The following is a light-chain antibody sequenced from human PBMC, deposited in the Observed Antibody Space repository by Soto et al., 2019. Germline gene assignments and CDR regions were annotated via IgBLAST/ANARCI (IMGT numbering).Light chain of an antibody. V-gene: IGKV1-5*01. CDR1: QSIGRF. CDR2: DAS. J-gene: IGKJ1*01. CDR3: QQCYMGWT. Sequence: DIQMTQSPSTLSASVGDRVTITCRASQSIGRFLAWYQHQPGKAPKLLIYDASTLESGVPSRFNGTGSGTEFTFSITSLQPEDFGTYYCQQCYMGWTFGQGTKVDIK.